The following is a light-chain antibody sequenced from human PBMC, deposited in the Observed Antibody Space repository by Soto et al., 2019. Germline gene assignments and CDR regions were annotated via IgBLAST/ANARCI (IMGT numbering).Light chain of an antibody. CDR3: QQRRSWPPTIT. CDR1: QSVSTY. J-gene: IGKJ5*01. CDR2: DAS. V-gene: IGKV3-11*01. Sequence: DILLPQSLPALAVPAGETPTLSGIAIQSVSTYLAWYQRRPGQAPRVLVYDASYRATDIPPRFSGSGSGTDFPLTISSLEPEDFAVYYCQQRRSWPPTITFCQGSRLEVK.